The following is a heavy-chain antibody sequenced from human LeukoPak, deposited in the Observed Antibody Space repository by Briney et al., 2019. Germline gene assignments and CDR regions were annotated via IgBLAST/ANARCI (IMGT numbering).Heavy chain of an antibody. Sequence: SVKVSCKASGGIFSTSAISWVRQAPGHGLEWMGGISPISETPNYALRFQGRVTITRDESTATAYMELTSLRSDDTAVYYCASGYYYGSSSYYHTGYLDHWAQGTLVTVSS. CDR2: ISPISETP. V-gene: IGHV1-69*05. CDR3: ASGYYYGSSSYYHTGYLDH. CDR1: GGIFSTSA. D-gene: IGHD3-10*01. J-gene: IGHJ4*02.